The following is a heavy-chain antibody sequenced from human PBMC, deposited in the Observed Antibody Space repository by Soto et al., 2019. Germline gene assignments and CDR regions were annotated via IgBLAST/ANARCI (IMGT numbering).Heavy chain of an antibody. Sequence: QLQLQESGPGLVKPSETLSLTCTVSGDSISSSIYYWGWIRQPPGKGLEWIGTIYYSGSTFYNPSLRGRVTISVNTAKTQFSLRLSSVTAADTAVYYCAGQAAVGTRRGACYFDYWGQGTLVTVSS. V-gene: IGHV4-39*01. CDR1: GDSISSSIYY. CDR2: IYYSGST. CDR3: AGQAAVGTRRGACYFDY. D-gene: IGHD6-13*01. J-gene: IGHJ4*02.